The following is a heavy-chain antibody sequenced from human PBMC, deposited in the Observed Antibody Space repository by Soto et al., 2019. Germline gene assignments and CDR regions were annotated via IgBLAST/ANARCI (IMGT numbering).Heavy chain of an antibody. J-gene: IGHJ4*02. V-gene: IGHV1-3*01. Sequence: ASVKVACKASGYTFTSYAMHWVRQAPGHRLEWMGWINAGNGDTKYSQKFQDRVTITRDTSASTAYMELSSLRSEDTTVYYCARDVSSSIDCWGQGTLVTVSS. CDR1: GYTFTSYA. CDR3: ARDVSSSIDC. D-gene: IGHD6-6*01. CDR2: INAGNGDT.